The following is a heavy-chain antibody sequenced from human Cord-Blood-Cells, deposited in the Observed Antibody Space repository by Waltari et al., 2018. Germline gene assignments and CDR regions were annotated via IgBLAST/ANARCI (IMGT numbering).Heavy chain of an antibody. CDR3: ASDAGIAARPSDAFDI. J-gene: IGHJ3*02. Sequence: QVQLQQWGAGLLKPSETLSLTCAVYGGSFSGYYWSWIRKPPGKGLEWIGEINHSGSTNYNPSLKSRVTISVDTSKNQFSLKLSSVTAADTAVYYCASDAGIAARPSDAFDIWGQGTMVTVSS. V-gene: IGHV4-34*01. CDR2: INHSGST. CDR1: GGSFSGYY. D-gene: IGHD6-6*01.